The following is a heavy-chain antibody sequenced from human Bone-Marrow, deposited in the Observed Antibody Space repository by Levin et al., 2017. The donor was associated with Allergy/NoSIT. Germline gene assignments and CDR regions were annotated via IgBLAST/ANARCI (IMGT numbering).Heavy chain of an antibody. V-gene: IGHV3-23*01. CDR3: ARGWFGELLSH. Sequence: GGSLRLSCAASGFTFRTYAMSWVRQAPGKGLEWLSGISGSGAGTYYADSVKGRFTISRDNSKNTLYLQMNSLRAEDTAVYYCARGWFGELLSHWGQGTLVTVSS. J-gene: IGHJ4*02. D-gene: IGHD3-10*01. CDR1: GFTFRTYA. CDR2: ISGSGAGT.